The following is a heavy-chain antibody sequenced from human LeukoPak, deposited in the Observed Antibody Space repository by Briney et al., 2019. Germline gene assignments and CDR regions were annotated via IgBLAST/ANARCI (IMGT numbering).Heavy chain of an antibody. CDR1: GFTFSTYS. Sequence: PGRSLRLSCAASGFTFSTYSINWVRQAPGKGLEWVSSISSSSSYISYADSLKGRFTISRDNAKNSLYLQMNSLSAEDTAVYYCARYLGLGSGSYEDITFDYWGQGTLVTVSS. V-gene: IGHV3-21*01. D-gene: IGHD3-10*01. CDR2: ISSSSSYI. CDR3: ARYLGLGSGSYEDITFDY. J-gene: IGHJ4*02.